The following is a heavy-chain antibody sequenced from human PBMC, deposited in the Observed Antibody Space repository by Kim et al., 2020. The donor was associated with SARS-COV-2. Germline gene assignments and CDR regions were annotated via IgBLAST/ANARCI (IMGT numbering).Heavy chain of an antibody. Sequence: TNYAQRFQGRVTMTRDTSISTVYMELSRLGSDDTAVYYCARDLIGGAMDVWGQGTTVTVSS. D-gene: IGHD2-15*01. V-gene: IGHV1-2*02. J-gene: IGHJ6*02. CDR2: T. CDR3: ARDLIGGAMDV.